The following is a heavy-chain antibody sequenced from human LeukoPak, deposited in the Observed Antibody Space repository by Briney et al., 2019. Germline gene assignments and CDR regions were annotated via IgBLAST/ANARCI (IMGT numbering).Heavy chain of an antibody. CDR1: GGTFSCYA. J-gene: IGHJ4*02. D-gene: IGHD6-13*01. V-gene: IGHV1-69*13. CDR2: IIPIFGTA. CDR3: ARGVPGIAAAGTGDYFDY. Sequence: SVKVSCKASGGTFSCYAISWVRQAPGQGLEWMGGIIPIFGTANYAQKFQGRVTITADESTSTAYMELSSLRSEDTAVYYCARGVPGIAAAGTGDYFDYWGQGTLVTVSS.